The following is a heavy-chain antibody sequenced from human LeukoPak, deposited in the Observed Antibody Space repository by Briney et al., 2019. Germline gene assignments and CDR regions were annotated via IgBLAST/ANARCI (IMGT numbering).Heavy chain of an antibody. CDR2: ISYSRST. CDR1: GDSISSFY. CDR3: ARGVVAAPQTFDY. V-gene: IGHV4-59*01. Sequence: SETLSLTCTVSGDSISSFYWSWIRQPPGKGLEWIGYISYSRSTHYNPSLKSRVTISVDTSKNQFSLKLTSVTAADTAVYYCARGVVAAPQTFDYWGQGTLVTVSS. D-gene: IGHD2-15*01. J-gene: IGHJ4*02.